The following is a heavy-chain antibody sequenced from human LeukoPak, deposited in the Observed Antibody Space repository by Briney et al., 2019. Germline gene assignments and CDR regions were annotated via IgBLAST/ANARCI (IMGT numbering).Heavy chain of an antibody. J-gene: IGHJ3*02. CDR1: GGSISSGSYF. V-gene: IGHV4-61*02. CDR3: ARNTLGAFDI. D-gene: IGHD3-3*02. Sequence: SETLSLTCIVSGGSISSGSYFWTWIRQPAGKGLEWIGRINTSGSTNYNPSLKSGVTISVDTSKNQFSLILSSVTAADTAVYYCARNTLGAFDIWGQGTTDTVSS. CDR2: INTSGST.